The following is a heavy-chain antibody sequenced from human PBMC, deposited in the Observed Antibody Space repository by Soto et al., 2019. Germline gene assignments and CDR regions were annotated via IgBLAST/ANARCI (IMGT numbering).Heavy chain of an antibody. CDR2: INSDGSST. D-gene: IGHD4-17*01. V-gene: IGHV3-74*01. CDR1: GFTFSSYW. CDR3: ARDRVSVTPFDAFDI. Sequence: EVQLVESGGGLVQPGGSLRLSCAASGFTFSSYWMHWVRQAPGKGLVWVSRINSDGSSTSYADSVKGRFTISRDNAKNTLYLQMNSLRAEDTAVYYCARDRVSVTPFDAFDIWGQGTMVTVSS. J-gene: IGHJ3*02.